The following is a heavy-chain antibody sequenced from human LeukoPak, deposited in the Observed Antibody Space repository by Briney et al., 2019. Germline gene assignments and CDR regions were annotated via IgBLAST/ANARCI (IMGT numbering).Heavy chain of an antibody. CDR2: ISSNGGST. D-gene: IGHD2-15*01. V-gene: IGHV3-64*01. J-gene: IGHJ1*01. Sequence: GGSLRLSCAASGFTFSSYAMHWVRQAPGKGLEYVSAISSNGGSTYYANSVKGRFTISRDNSKNTLYLQMGSLRAEDMAVYYCARDRGSLEKYFQHWGQGTLVTVSS. CDR3: ARDRGSLEKYFQH. CDR1: GFTFSSYA.